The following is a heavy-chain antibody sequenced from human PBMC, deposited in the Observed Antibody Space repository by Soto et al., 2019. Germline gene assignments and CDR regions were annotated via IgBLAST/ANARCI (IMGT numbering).Heavy chain of an antibody. CDR3: AKDQYSSSYYYYYYGMDV. D-gene: IGHD6-13*01. J-gene: IGHJ6*02. Sequence: PGGSLRLSCAASGFTFSSYAMSWVRQAPGKGLEWVSAISGSGGSTYYADSVKGRFTISRDNSKNTLYLQMNSLRAEDTAVYYCAKDQYSSSYYYYYYGMDVWGQGTTVTVSS. V-gene: IGHV3-23*01. CDR2: ISGSGGST. CDR1: GFTFSSYA.